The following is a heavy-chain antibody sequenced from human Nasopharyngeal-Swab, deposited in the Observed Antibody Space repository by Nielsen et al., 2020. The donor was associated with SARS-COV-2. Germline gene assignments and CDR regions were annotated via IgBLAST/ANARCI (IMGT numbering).Heavy chain of an antibody. CDR2: ISYDGSNK. CDR3: AKDLWAVVVVAVPDY. D-gene: IGHD2-15*01. Sequence: GESLKISCAASGFTFSSYGMHWVRQAPGKGLEWVAVISYDGSNKYYADSVKGRFTISRDNSKNTLYLQMNSLRAEDTAVYYCAKDLWAVVVVAVPDYWGQGTLVTVSS. CDR1: GFTFSSYG. J-gene: IGHJ4*02. V-gene: IGHV3-30*18.